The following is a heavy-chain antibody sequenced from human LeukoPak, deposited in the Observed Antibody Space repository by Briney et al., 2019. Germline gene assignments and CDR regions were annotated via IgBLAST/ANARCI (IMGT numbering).Heavy chain of an antibody. J-gene: IGHJ4*02. D-gene: IGHD4-17*01. CDR2: IFYSGNT. CDR1: GVSISSYY. V-gene: IGHV4-59*08. CDR3: AGTAKVTVTSKYYFDY. Sequence: QPSETLSLTCTVSGVSISSYYWNWIRQPPGKGLEWIGDIFYSGNTNYNPSLRSRVTISVDTSKNQFSLKLRSVTAADTAVYYCAGTAKVTVTSKYYFDYWGQGTLVTVSS.